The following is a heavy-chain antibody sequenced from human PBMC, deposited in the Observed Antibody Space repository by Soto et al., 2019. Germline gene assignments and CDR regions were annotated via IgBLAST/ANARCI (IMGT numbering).Heavy chain of an antibody. CDR3: ARGSYYYDSSGYYHY. D-gene: IGHD3-22*01. V-gene: IGHV4-34*01. J-gene: IGHJ4*02. CDR2: FTYRGST. Sequence: SETLSLTCAVYGGSFSGYDWTWIRQPPGKGLEWIGEFTYRGSTNYNPSLKSRVTISVDTSKNQFSLKLSSVTAADTAVYYCARGSYYYDSSGYYHYWGQGTLVTVSS. CDR1: GGSFSGYD.